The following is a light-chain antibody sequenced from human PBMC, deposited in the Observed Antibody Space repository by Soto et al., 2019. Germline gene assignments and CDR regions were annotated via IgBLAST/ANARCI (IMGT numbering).Light chain of an antibody. CDR3: QQYHRFSFT. V-gene: IGKV1-5*01. CDR2: DVF. Sequence: DIQMTQSPSSLSASVGDRVTITCRASQIITYWLAWYQQKPGRAPKLLIYDVFNLQSGVPSRFSGSGSGTEFTLTISGLQPDDSATYYCQQYHRFSFTFGQGTKLEIK. CDR1: QIITYW. J-gene: IGKJ2*01.